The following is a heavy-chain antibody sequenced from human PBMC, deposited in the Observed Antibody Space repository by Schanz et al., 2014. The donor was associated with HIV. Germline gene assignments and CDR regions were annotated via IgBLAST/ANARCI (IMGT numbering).Heavy chain of an antibody. D-gene: IGHD4-17*01. CDR1: GFTFSMYA. CDR3: ARRDYGDYYYYYGMDV. Sequence: EVQVLESGGGIIQPGGSLRLSCAASGFTFSMYAMSWVRQAPGKGLEWVSVISGSGGSTYYTDSVKGRFTISRDNSKSTLYLQMNSLRAEDTAVYYCARRDYGDYYYYYGMDVWGQGTTVTVSS. CDR2: ISGSGGST. V-gene: IGHV3-23*01. J-gene: IGHJ6*02.